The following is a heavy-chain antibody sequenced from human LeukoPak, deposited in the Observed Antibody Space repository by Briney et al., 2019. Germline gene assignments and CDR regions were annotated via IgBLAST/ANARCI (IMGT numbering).Heavy chain of an antibody. Sequence: PSETLSLTCTVSGGSVRSGSYYWSWIRQPPGKGLEWIGNIHYTGSSNYNPSLKSRVTISLDTSKNQFSLKLSSVTAADTAVYYCARSENYDFWSGYYIGHWGQGTLVTVSS. CDR2: IHYTGSS. V-gene: IGHV4-61*01. CDR3: ARSENYDFWSGYYIGH. CDR1: GGSVRSGSYY. J-gene: IGHJ4*02. D-gene: IGHD3-3*01.